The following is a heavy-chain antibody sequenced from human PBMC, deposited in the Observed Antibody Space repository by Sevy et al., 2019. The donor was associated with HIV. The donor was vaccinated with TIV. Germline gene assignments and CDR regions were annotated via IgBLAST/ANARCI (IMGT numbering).Heavy chain of an antibody. V-gene: IGHV3-49*04. CDR1: GFTFGDYC. Sequence: GGSLRLSCTASGFTFGDYCMSWVRQAPGKGLEWVALLKSDVYGGTVDHAASVRGRFVISRDDSKTIAYLQMNDLKTEDSGVYYRTRLKAPQSIFDYWGQGALVTVSS. J-gene: IGHJ4*02. CDR2: LKSDVYGGTV. CDR3: TRLKAPQSIFDY.